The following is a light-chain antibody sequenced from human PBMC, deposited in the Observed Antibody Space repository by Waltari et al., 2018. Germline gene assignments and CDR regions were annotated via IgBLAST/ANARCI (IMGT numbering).Light chain of an antibody. J-gene: IGLJ2*01. V-gene: IGLV2-8*01. CDR3: SAFAGHNNPVI. CDR1: SGAVHGCSF. CDR2: EVS. Sequence: QSALTQPPSAAGSPGQSVTSPCTGTSGAVHGCSFVSWFQPHTGRTPQLIIYEVSKRPSGVPERFSGSKSGNTASLTVAGLQAEDEAYYYCSAFAGHNNPVIVGGGTKLTVL.